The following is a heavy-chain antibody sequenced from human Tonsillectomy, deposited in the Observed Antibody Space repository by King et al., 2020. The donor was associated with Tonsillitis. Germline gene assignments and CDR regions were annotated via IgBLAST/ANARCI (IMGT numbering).Heavy chain of an antibody. CDR2: IIPILGIA. J-gene: IGHJ6*01. V-gene: IGHV1-69*09. D-gene: IGHD3-10*01. Sequence: QLVQSGAEVKKPGSSVKVSCKASGGTFSSYAISWVRQAPGHGLEWMGRIIPILGIANYAQKFQGRVTITADKSTNTAYMELSNLRSEDTAVYYCARGLTYGGSGRYAVNNYYYHGMDVWGQGSTVTVSS. CDR1: GGTFSSYA. CDR3: ARGLTYGGSGRYAVNNYYYHGMDV.